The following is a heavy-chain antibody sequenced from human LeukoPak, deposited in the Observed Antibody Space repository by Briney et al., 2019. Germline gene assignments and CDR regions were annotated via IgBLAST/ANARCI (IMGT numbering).Heavy chain of an antibody. CDR3: ARPRIAAAGTSPFDY. J-gene: IGHJ4*02. CDR2: INHSGST. V-gene: IGHV4-34*01. D-gene: IGHD6-13*01. Sequence: SETLSLTCAVYGGSFSGYYWSWIRQPPGKGLEWIGEINHSGSTNYNPSLKSRVTISVDTSKNQFSLKLSSVTAADTAVYYCARPRIAAAGTSPFDYCGQGTLVTVSS. CDR1: GGSFSGYY.